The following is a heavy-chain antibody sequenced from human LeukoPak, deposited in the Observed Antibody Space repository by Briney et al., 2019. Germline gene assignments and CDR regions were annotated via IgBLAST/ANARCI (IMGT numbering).Heavy chain of an antibody. J-gene: IGHJ4*02. V-gene: IGHV3-48*03. CDR3: ARGVPEYYDFWSGYFYYFDY. CDR1: GFTFSNYE. D-gene: IGHD3-3*01. CDR2: ISGDGSTR. Sequence: PGGSLRLSCAASGFTFSNYEMNWVRQAPGKGLEWVSYISGDGSTRSYPDSVRGRFTISRDNAKNSLSLQMNSLRAEDTAVYYCARGVPEYYDFWSGYFYYFDYWGQGTLVTVSS.